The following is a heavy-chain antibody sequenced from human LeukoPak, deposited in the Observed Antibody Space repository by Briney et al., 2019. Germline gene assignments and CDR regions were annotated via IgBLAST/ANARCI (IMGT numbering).Heavy chain of an antibody. V-gene: IGHV4-59*01. CDR1: GGSISSYY. CDR3: ARAGYGYGDYYYYYMDV. D-gene: IGHD4-17*01. J-gene: IGHJ6*03. CDR2: IYYSRST. Sequence: PSETLSLTCTVSGGSISSYYWSWIRQPPGKGLEWSGYIYYSRSTNYNPSLKSRVTISVDTSKNQFSLKLSSVTAADTAVYYCARAGYGYGDYYYYYMDVLGKGTTVTVSS.